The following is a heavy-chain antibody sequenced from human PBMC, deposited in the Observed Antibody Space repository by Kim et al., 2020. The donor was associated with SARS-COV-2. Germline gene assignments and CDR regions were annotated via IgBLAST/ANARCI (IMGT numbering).Heavy chain of an antibody. V-gene: IGHV4-39*01. CDR3: ARPFHLWLRPDAFDI. CDR2: IYYSGST. CDR1: GGSISSSSYY. Sequence: SETLSLTCTVSGGSISSSSYYWGWIRQPPGKGLEWIGSIYYSGSTYYNPSLKSRVTISVDTSKNQFSLKLSSVTAADTAVYYCARPFHLWLRPDAFDIWGQGTMVTVSS. J-gene: IGHJ3*02. D-gene: IGHD3-22*01.